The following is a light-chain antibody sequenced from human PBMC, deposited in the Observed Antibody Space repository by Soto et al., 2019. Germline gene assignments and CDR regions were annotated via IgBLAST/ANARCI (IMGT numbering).Light chain of an antibody. CDR3: QHYDKWPLT. Sequence: EIVLTQSPSTLSVSPGERVTLXYRASQSVSRKLAWYQQKPGQAPRLLMYGASARDTGIPARFSGSGSGTEFTLTISSLQSEDFAVYYCQHYDKWPLTFGGGTKV. CDR2: GAS. V-gene: IGKV3-15*01. J-gene: IGKJ4*01. CDR1: QSVSRK.